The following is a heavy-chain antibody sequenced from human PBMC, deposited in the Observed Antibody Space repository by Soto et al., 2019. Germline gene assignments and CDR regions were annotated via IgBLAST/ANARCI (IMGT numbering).Heavy chain of an antibody. D-gene: IGHD2-15*01. J-gene: IGHJ4*02. CDR1: GGSISSGGYY. CDR2: IYYSGST. CDR3: ARGGGSYYFDY. V-gene: IGHV4-31*03. Sequence: QVQLQESGPGLVKPSQTLSLTCTVSGGSISSGGYYWSWIRQHPGKGLEWIGYIYYSGSTYYNPALKGRVTISVDTSKNQFSLKLSSVTAADTAVYYCARGGGSYYFDYWGQGTLVTVSS.